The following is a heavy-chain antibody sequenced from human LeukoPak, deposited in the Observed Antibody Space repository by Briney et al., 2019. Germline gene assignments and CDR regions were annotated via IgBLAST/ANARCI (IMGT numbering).Heavy chain of an antibody. D-gene: IGHD3-22*01. Sequence: GGSLRLSCAASGFTFSSYWMHWVRQAPGKGLVWVSRINSDGSSTSYADSVKGRFTISRDNAKNTLYLQMNSLRAEDTAVYYCAKGNYYDSSGKGYFDYWGQGTLVTVSS. J-gene: IGHJ4*02. CDR3: AKGNYYDSSGKGYFDY. V-gene: IGHV3-74*01. CDR2: INSDGSST. CDR1: GFTFSSYW.